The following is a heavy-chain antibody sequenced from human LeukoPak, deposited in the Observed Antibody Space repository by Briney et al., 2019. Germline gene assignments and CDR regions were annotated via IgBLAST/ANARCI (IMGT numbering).Heavy chain of an antibody. D-gene: IGHD3-22*01. J-gene: IGHJ3*02. CDR1: GYSFTSYW. CDR3: ARLTVRGYYDSSGYPSDAFDI. CDR2: IYPGDSDT. Sequence: GEALQISFKGFGYSFTSYWIGWVRRMPGKGVEWMGIIYPGDSDTRYSPSFQGQVTISADKSISTAYLQWSSLKASDTAMYYCARLTVRGYYDSSGYPSDAFDIWGQGTMVTVSS. V-gene: IGHV5-51*01.